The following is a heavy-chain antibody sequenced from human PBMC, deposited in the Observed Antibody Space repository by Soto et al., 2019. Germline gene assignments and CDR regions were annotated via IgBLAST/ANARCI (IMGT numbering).Heavy chain of an antibody. D-gene: IGHD6-13*01. V-gene: IGHV4-30-4*08. Sequence: PSETLSLTFTVSGGSISSGFNDWSWIRQQPGKGLEWIGNIYYSGSTYYNPSLKSRVTISVDTSKNQFSLKLSSVTAADTAVYNCARHASPVMWYSSSWYESPRYNWFDPWGQGTLVTVSS. CDR2: IYYSGST. J-gene: IGHJ5*02. CDR3: ARHASPVMWYSSSWYESPRYNWFDP. CDR1: GGSISSGFND.